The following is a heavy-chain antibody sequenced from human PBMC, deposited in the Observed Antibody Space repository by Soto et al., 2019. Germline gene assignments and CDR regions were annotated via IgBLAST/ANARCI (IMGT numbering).Heavy chain of an antibody. CDR2: SSDHNGNT. J-gene: IGHJ4*02. D-gene: IGHD1-1*01. Sequence: QVHLVQSGAEVKKPGASVKVSCKASGYTFTSYGITWVRQAPGQGLEWMGLSSDHNGNTDYAQKLQGRVIVTRDTPTSTAYMELRSLISNDTAVYYCARGRYGDYWGQGALVTVAS. CDR1: GYTFTSYG. CDR3: ARGRYGDY. V-gene: IGHV1-18*01.